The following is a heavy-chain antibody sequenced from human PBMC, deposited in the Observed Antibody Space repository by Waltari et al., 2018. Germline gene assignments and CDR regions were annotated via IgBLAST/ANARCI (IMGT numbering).Heavy chain of an antibody. D-gene: IGHD2-2*01. CDR3: TRTSYCSTTNCQVDWFDP. CDR1: AFTSSSYW. CDR2: INGDGGST. Sequence: EVQLVESRGGLVHPGGSLTLSCAAPAFTSSSYWVHWVRQAPGKGLVWVSRINGDGGSTSYADSVKGRFTISRDNANNTLYLQMNSLRAEDTAVYYDTRTSYCSTTNCQVDWFDPWGQGTLVTVSS. V-gene: IGHV3-74*01. J-gene: IGHJ5*02.